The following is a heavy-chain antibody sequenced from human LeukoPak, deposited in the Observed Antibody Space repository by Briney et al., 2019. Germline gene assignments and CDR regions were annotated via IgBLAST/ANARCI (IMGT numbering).Heavy chain of an antibody. J-gene: IGHJ4*02. Sequence: GGSLGLSCTTSGFIFSRHPMHWVRQAPGKGLEWVAVIGDEGIHKYYADSVKGRFTISRDDSKNILYLQMDGLRAEDTGVYYCARDMIMGGPPDYLDYWGQGTLVTVSS. D-gene: IGHD3-22*01. V-gene: IGHV3-30*04. CDR2: IGDEGIHK. CDR3: ARDMIMGGPPDYLDY. CDR1: GFIFSRHP.